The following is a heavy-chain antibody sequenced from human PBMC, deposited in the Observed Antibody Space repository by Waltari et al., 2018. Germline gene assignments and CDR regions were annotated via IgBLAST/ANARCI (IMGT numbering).Heavy chain of an antibody. V-gene: IGHV4-39*01. J-gene: IGHJ4*02. CDR1: GGSIDRTSYG. Sequence: QQLLQESGPGLVRPSETLSLTRPVSGGSIDRTSYGWAWIRQPPGKGPEWIGSFYYIGNTYYNPSLKSRITISVDASKNQYFLQLNSVTAADTAIYYCARPGRIGGGSLMGLDYWGQGILVTVSS. CDR3: ARPGRIGGGSLMGLDY. CDR2: FYYIGNT. D-gene: IGHD2-15*01.